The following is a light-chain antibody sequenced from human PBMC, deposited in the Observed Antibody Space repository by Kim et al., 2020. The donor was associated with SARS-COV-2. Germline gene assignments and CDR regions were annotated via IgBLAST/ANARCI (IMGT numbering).Light chain of an antibody. J-gene: IGLJ2*01. Sequence: PTATINCTWNIHTVATPGAAWLQHLPGHPPNLLLYSNNHRPSVISERFSASRSGDTASLTITGLQPDDEADYYCSAWDTSLNAAVFGGGTQLTVL. CDR1: IHTVATPG. V-gene: IGLV10-54*04. CDR2: SNN. CDR3: SAWDTSLNAAV.